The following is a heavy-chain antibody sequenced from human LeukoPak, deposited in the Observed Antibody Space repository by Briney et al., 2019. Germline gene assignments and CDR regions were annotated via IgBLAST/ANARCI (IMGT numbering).Heavy chain of an antibody. CDR1: GFSFSDAW. CDR2: IKQDGSEK. CDR3: ARDLAGDDYGNYFDY. J-gene: IGHJ4*02. V-gene: IGHV3-7*01. Sequence: GGSLRLSCAASGFSFSDAWMSWVRQIPGKGLEWVANIKQDGSEKYYVDSVKGRFTISRDNAKNSLYLQMNSLRAEDTAVYYCARDLAGDDYGNYFDYWGQGTLVTVSS. D-gene: IGHD4/OR15-4a*01.